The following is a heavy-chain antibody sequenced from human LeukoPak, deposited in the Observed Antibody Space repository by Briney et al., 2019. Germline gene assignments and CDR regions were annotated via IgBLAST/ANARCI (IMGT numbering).Heavy chain of an antibody. CDR1: GFTFSNYA. Sequence: PGGSLRLSCAASGFTFSNYAMSWVRQAPGKGLEWVSTVSGSGGITYYADSVKGRFTISRDNSKNTLYLEMNSLRAEDTAVFYCAKSHYYGSGSIDYWGQGTLDTVSS. CDR3: AKSHYYGSGSIDY. J-gene: IGHJ4*02. V-gene: IGHV3-23*01. CDR2: VSGSGGIT. D-gene: IGHD3-10*01.